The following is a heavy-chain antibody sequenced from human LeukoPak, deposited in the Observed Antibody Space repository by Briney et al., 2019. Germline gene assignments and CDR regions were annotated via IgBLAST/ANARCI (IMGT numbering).Heavy chain of an antibody. D-gene: IGHD2-2*01. Sequence: SETLSLTCTVSGYSISSGYYWGWIRQPPGKGLEWIGSIYHSGSTYYNPSLKSRVTISVDTSKNQFSLKLSSVTAADTAVYCCARGPPDCSSTSCYAFDAFDIWGQGTMVTVSS. CDR3: ARGPPDCSSTSCYAFDAFDI. CDR2: IYHSGST. V-gene: IGHV4-38-2*02. J-gene: IGHJ3*02. CDR1: GYSISSGYY.